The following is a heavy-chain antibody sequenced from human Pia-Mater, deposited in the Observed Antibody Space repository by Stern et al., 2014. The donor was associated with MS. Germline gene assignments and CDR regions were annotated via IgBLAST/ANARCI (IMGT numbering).Heavy chain of an antibody. CDR3: ARAIFGVNTAAMAPDAFDT. Sequence: EVQLLESGGGLIQPGGSLRLSCAAPGFTVSNNYLSWVRQAPGKGLEWGSLIYTDDSTYYAGSVKGRFTISRDSSKNKLFLQMNSLRAEDTAVYYCARAIFGVNTAAMAPDAFDTWGQGTMVTVSS. D-gene: IGHD3-3*01. V-gene: IGHV3-53*01. CDR1: GFTVSNNY. J-gene: IGHJ3*02. CDR2: IYTDDST.